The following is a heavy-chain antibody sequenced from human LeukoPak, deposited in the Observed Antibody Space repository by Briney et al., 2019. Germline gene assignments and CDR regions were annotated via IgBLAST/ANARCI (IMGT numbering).Heavy chain of an antibody. Sequence: PSETLSLTCTVSGGSISSYYWSWIRQPPGKGLEWIGYIYYSGSTNYNPSLKSRVTISVDTSKNQFSLKLSSVTAADTAVYYCARRNGFAWIQLWHAFDIWGQGTMVTVSS. V-gene: IGHV4-59*08. CDR3: ARRNGFAWIQLWHAFDI. CDR2: IYYSGST. CDR1: GGSISSYY. D-gene: IGHD5-18*01. J-gene: IGHJ3*02.